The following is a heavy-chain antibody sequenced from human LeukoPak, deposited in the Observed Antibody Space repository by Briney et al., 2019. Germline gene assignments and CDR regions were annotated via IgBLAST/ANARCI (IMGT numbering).Heavy chain of an antibody. CDR2: TRNKTNSYTT. CDR1: GFIFSDHY. J-gene: IGHJ4*02. V-gene: IGHV3-72*01. D-gene: IGHD4-23*01. Sequence: QPGGSLRLSCAASGFIFSDHYMDWVRQAPGKGLEWVGRTRNKTNSYTTEYAASVKGRFTISRDDSKNLLYLQMNSLKTEDTAVYYCASGGNSGSLGDWYYFDHWGQGTLVTVSS. CDR3: ASGGNSGSLGDWYYFDH.